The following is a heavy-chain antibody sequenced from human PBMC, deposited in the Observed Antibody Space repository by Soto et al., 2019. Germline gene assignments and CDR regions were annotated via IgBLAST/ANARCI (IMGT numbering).Heavy chain of an antibody. CDR2: IIPIFGTA. CDR1: GGTFSSYA. V-gene: IGHV1-69*06. Sequence: QVQLVQSGAEVKKPGSSVKVSCKAPGGTFSSYAISWVRQAPGQGLEWVGGIIPIFGTANYAQKFQGRVTITADKTTSTGYMGLSSLRSEDTAVYYCARSQGGSSSLDIYYYYYYGMDVWGQGTTVTVSS. CDR3: ARSQGGSSSLDIYYYYYYGMDV. J-gene: IGHJ6*02. D-gene: IGHD2-15*01.